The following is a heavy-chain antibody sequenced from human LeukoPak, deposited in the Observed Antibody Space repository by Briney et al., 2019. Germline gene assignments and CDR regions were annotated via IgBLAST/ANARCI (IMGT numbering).Heavy chain of an antibody. CDR2: IYYSGST. CDR1: GGSISSGGYY. Sequence: SQTLSLTCTVSGGSISSGGYYWSWIRQHPGKGLEWIGYIYYSGSTYYNPSLRSRVSISVDTSKNQFSLKLSSVTAADTAVYYCARDKLGSGWYGYYFDYWGQGTLVTVSS. V-gene: IGHV4-30-4*08. D-gene: IGHD6-19*01. J-gene: IGHJ4*02. CDR3: ARDKLGSGWYGYYFDY.